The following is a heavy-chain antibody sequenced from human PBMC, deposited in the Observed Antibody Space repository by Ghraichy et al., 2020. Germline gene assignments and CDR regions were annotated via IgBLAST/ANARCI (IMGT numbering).Heavy chain of an antibody. J-gene: IGHJ4*02. Sequence: SETLSLTCTVSGGSVSSANYYWSWIRQPPGKGLEWVGHIYYSGSTNYNPSLRSRSTISADTSKNQFSLKLSSVTAADTAIYYCAREFTYWGQGTLVTVSS. V-gene: IGHV4-61*01. CDR2: IYYSGST. CDR3: AREFTY. CDR1: GGSVSSANYY.